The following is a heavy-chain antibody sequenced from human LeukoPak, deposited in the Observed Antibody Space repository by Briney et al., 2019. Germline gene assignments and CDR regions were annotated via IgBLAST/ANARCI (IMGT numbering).Heavy chain of an antibody. D-gene: IGHD3-10*01. CDR2: ISAYNGNT. V-gene: IGHV1-18*01. CDR3: ARDGGWFGENNWFDP. Sequence: ASVKVSCKASGYTFTSYGIGWVRQAPGQGLEWMGWISAYNGNTNYAQKLQGRVTMTTDTSTSTAYMELRSLRSDDTAVYYCARDGGWFGENNWFDPWGQGTLVTVSS. CDR1: GYTFTSYG. J-gene: IGHJ5*02.